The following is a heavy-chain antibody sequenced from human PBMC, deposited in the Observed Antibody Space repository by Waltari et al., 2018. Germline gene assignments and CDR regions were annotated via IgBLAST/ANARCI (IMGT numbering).Heavy chain of an antibody. CDR2: IYYSGST. V-gene: IGHV4-59*11. CDR3: ARDGGGRRRWFDP. Sequence: QVQLQESGPGLVKPSETLSLTCTVSGGSISSHYWSWIRQPPGKGLEWIGYIYYSGSTNYNPSLKSRVTISVDTSKNQFSLKLSSVTAADTAVYYCARDGGGRRRWFDPWGQGTLVTVSS. CDR1: GGSISSHY. D-gene: IGHD3-16*01. J-gene: IGHJ5*02.